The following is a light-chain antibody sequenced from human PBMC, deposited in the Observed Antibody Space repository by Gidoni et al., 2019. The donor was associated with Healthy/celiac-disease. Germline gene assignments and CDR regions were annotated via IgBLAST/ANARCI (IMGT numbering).Light chain of an antibody. V-gene: IGKV1-5*03. J-gene: IGKJ1*01. CDR3: QQYSSYSWT. CDR2: KAS. CDR1: QSISSW. Sequence: DIQMTQSPSTLSASVGDRVPITCRASQSISSWLAWYQQKPGKAPKLLIYKASSLETGVPSRFSGSGSGTDFTLTISSLQPDDFAAYYCQQYSSYSWTFGQGTKVEIK.